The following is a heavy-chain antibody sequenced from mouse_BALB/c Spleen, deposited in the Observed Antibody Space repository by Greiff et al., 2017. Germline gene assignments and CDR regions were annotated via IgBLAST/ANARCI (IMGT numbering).Heavy chain of an antibody. V-gene: IGHV5-17*02. CDR1: GFTFSSFG. J-gene: IGHJ4*01. CDR2: ISSGSSTI. CDR3: ARGRYGNYDYYAMDY. D-gene: IGHD2-10*02. Sequence: EVMLVESGGGLVQPGGSRKLSCAASGFTFSSFGMHWVRQAPEKGLEWVAYISSGSSTIYYADTVKGRFTISRDNPKNTLFLQMTSLRSEDTAMYYCARGRYGNYDYYAMDYWGQGTSVTVSS.